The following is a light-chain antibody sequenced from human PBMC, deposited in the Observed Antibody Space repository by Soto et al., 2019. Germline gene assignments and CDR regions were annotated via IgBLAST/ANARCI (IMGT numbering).Light chain of an antibody. V-gene: IGLV2-14*01. CDR3: SSYTSSTNYV. CDR1: SSGVGGYNY. J-gene: IGLJ1*01. CDR2: DVS. Sequence: QSVLTQPASVSGSPGQSITISCTGTSSGVGGYNYVSWYQQHPGKAPKLMIYDVSNRPSGVSNRFSGSKSGNTASLTISGLQAEDEADYYCSSYTSSTNYVFGTGTKVTVL.